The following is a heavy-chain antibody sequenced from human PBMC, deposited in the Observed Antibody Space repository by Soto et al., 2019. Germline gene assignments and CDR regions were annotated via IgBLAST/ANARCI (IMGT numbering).Heavy chain of an antibody. D-gene: IGHD6-6*01. V-gene: IGHV4-59*12. CDR3: ARAWESIAALSY. CDR2: IYYSGST. J-gene: IGHJ4*02. Sequence: SETLSLTCSVSGGSMNNYYWSWIRQPPGKGLEYIGYIYYSGSTNYNSSLKSRVTISVDKSKNQFSLKLSSVTAADTAVYYCARAWESIAALSYWGQGTMVTVSS. CDR1: GGSMNNYY.